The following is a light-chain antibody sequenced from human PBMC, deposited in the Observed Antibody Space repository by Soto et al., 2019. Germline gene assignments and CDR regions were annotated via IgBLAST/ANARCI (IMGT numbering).Light chain of an antibody. CDR1: SSDVGGYNY. J-gene: IGLJ1*01. V-gene: IGLV2-14*03. CDR3: SSYTTSNTRQIV. CDR2: DVS. Sequence: CVLTQPAYGTGLPGQSSRITNPRTSSDVGGYNYVSWYQHHPGRAPKLIIYDVSNRPSGVSNPFSGSKSGNTASLTISGLQPEDEADYYCSSYTTSNTRQIVFGTGTKVT.